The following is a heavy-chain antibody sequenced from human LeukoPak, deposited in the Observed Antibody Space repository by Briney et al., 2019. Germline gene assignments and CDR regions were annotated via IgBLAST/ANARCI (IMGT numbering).Heavy chain of an antibody. V-gene: IGHV3-30-3*01. CDR2: ISYDGSNK. CDR3: ARPGYDSSGYYDPTFDY. J-gene: IGHJ4*02. CDR1: GFTFSSYA. D-gene: IGHD3-22*01. Sequence: GGSLRLFCAASGFTFSSYAMHWVRQAAGKGLEWVAVISYDGSNKYYADSVKGRFTISRDNSKNTLYLQMNSLRAEDTAVYYCARPGYDSSGYYDPTFDYWGQGTLVTVSS.